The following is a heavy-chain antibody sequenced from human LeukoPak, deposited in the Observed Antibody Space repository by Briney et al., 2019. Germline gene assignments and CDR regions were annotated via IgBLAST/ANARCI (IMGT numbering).Heavy chain of an antibody. J-gene: IGHJ4*02. CDR3: AKETPFGGVIVTNFDY. Sequence: GGSLRLSCAASGFTLASYAMSWVRQAPGKGLEWVSAITGSGRGTYYADSAKGRFTISRDNSKNTLYLQMNSLRAEDTAVYYCAKETPFGGVIVTNFDYWGQGTLVTVSS. CDR1: GFTLASYA. V-gene: IGHV3-23*01. CDR2: ITGSGRGT. D-gene: IGHD3-16*02.